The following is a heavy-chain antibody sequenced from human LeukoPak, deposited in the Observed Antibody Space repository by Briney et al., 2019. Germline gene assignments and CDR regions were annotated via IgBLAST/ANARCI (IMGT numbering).Heavy chain of an antibody. CDR1: GYTFTNFD. Sequence: GASVKVSCKASGYTFTNFDINWGRQATGQGLEWMGWMNPNTGNAGYAQKFQERVTITWDASISTAYLDLSSLRSEDTAVYYCARVGYRNSYDYWGQGALLTVSS. D-gene: IGHD1-1*01. J-gene: IGHJ4*02. CDR2: MNPNTGNA. CDR3: ARVGYRNSYDY. V-gene: IGHV1-8*03.